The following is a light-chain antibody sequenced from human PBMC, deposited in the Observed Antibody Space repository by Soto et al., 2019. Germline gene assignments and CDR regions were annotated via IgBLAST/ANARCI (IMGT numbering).Light chain of an antibody. CDR2: EVS. CDR1: SSDVGGYNY. V-gene: IGLV2-14*01. J-gene: IGLJ1*01. CDR3: SSYTSSSTPF. Sequence: QSALTQPASVSGSPGQSITISCTGTSSDVGGYNYVSWYQQHPGKAPKLMIHEVSNRPSGVSNRFSGSKSCNTASLTISGHQAEDEADYYCSSYTSSSTPFFGPGTKVTVL.